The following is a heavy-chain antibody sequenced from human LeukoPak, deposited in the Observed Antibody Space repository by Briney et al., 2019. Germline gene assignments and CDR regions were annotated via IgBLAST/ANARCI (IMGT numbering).Heavy chain of an antibody. V-gene: IGHV4-59*08. CDR1: GGSISGYY. Sequence: SETLSLTCTVSGGSISGYYWSWIRQPPGKGLEWIGYIYYSGSTYYNPSLKSRVTISVDTSKSQFSLKLSSVTAADTAVYYCSRHRRGNDLSNWFDPWSQGTLVTVSS. CDR3: SRHRRGNDLSNWFDP. D-gene: IGHD5-12*01. J-gene: IGHJ5*02. CDR2: IYYSGST.